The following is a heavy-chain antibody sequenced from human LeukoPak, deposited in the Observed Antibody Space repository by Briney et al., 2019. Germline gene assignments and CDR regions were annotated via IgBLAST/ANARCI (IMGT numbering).Heavy chain of an antibody. CDR3: ARDRFTGYYDSSGYYAFDY. CDR2: ISAYNGNT. CDR1: GYTFTSYG. Sequence: ASVTVSCKASGYTFTSYGMSWVRQAPGQGLEWMGWISAYNGNTNYSQKLQGRVTMTTDTSTSTTYMELRSLRSDDTAVYYYARDRFTGYYDSSGYYAFDYWGQGTLVTVSS. D-gene: IGHD3-22*01. V-gene: IGHV1-18*01. J-gene: IGHJ4*02.